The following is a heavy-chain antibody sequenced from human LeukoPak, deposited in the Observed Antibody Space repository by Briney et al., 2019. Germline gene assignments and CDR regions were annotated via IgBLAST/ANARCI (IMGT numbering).Heavy chain of an antibody. D-gene: IGHD2/OR15-2a*01. V-gene: IGHV3-53*01. Sequence: GGSLRLSCVASGFSVSSNYMSWVRQAPGKGLEWVSLLYSDGSTFYADSVKGRFTISRDNSKNTLYLQMNRLRVEDTAVYYCARDSSSFPNYFDYWGQGTLVTVSS. CDR3: ARDSSSFPNYFDY. CDR1: GFSVSSNY. CDR2: LYSDGST. J-gene: IGHJ4*02.